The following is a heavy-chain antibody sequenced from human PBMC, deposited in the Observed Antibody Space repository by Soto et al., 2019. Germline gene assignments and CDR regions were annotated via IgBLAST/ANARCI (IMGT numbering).Heavy chain of an antibody. J-gene: IGHJ6*02. Sequence: HPGGSLRLSCAASGFTFSSYAMSWVRQAPGKGLEWVSAISGSGGSTYYADSVKGRFTISRDNSKNTLYLQMNSLRAEDTAVYYCAKHSSSWYHPNRDYYGMAVWGQGTRVTVSS. V-gene: IGHV3-23*01. CDR2: ISGSGGST. CDR1: GFTFSSYA. CDR3: AKHSSSWYHPNRDYYGMAV. D-gene: IGHD6-13*01.